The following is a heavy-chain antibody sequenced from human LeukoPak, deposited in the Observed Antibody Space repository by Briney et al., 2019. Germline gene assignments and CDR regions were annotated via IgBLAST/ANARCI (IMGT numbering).Heavy chain of an antibody. J-gene: IGHJ4*02. Sequence: SETLSLTCTVSGGSISSSSYYWGRIRQPPGKGLAWIGNIYYSGSTYYNPSLKSRVTISVDTSKNQFSLKLSSVTAADTAVYQCVGEYCSGGSCFFDYWGQGTLVTVSS. D-gene: IGHD2-15*01. CDR3: VGEYCSGGSCFFDY. V-gene: IGHV4-39*01. CDR2: IYYSGST. CDR1: GGSISSSSYY.